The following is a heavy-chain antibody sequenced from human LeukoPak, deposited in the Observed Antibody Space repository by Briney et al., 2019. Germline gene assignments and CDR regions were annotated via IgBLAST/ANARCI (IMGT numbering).Heavy chain of an antibody. CDR2: IYYSGST. CDR1: GGSISSSSYY. CDR3: AIAGLAGDFDC. Sequence: SETLSLTCTVSGGSISSSSYYWGWIRQPPGKGLEWIGSIYYSGSTYYNPSLKSRVTISVDTSKNQFSLKLSSVTAADTAVYYCAIAGLAGDFDCWGQGTLVTVSS. V-gene: IGHV4-39*01. D-gene: IGHD6-19*01. J-gene: IGHJ4*02.